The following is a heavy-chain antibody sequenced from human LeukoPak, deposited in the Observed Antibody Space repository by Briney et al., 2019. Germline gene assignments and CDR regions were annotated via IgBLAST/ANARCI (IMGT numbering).Heavy chain of an antibody. CDR3: VGGPRMANNWFDP. Sequence: SESLSLTCTVSGGSIINNNRSWIRQPPGKGLEWIGRIYSTESTNYNPSLTSRVTMSVDTSRNQFSLKLSAVTAADTAVYYCVGGPRMANNWFDPWGQGTLVTVSS. J-gene: IGHJ5*02. D-gene: IGHD5-24*01. V-gene: IGHV4-4*07. CDR1: GGSIINNN. CDR2: IYSTEST.